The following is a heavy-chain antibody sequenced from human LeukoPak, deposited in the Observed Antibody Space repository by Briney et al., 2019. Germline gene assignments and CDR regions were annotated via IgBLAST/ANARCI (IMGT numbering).Heavy chain of an antibody. CDR3: AREIYSSSAYDAFDI. V-gene: IGHV3-66*01. Sequence: GGSLRLSCAASGFTVSSNYMSWVRQAPGKGLEWVSVIYSGGSTYYADSVKGRFTISRDNSKNTLYLQMNSLRAEDTAVYYCAREIYSSSAYDAFDIWGQGTMVTVSS. J-gene: IGHJ3*02. D-gene: IGHD6-13*01. CDR2: IYSGGST. CDR1: GFTVSSNY.